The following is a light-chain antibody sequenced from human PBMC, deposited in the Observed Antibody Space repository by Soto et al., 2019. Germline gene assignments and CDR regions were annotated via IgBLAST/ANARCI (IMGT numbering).Light chain of an antibody. CDR2: DAS. J-gene: IGKJ1*01. V-gene: IGKV3-11*01. CDR3: QQRSNWPTWT. Sequence: EIVLTQSPATLSLSPGERATLSCRASQSVSSYLAWYQQKPGQAPRLLIYDASNRTTGIPARFSGSGSGTDFTLTISSLEPEDWAVYYCQQRSNWPTWTFGQGTKVEIK. CDR1: QSVSSY.